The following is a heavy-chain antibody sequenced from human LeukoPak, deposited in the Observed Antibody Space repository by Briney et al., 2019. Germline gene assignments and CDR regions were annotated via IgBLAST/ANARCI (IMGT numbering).Heavy chain of an antibody. CDR3: ARERGESSGYYSFDY. J-gene: IGHJ4*02. Sequence: GASVKVSCKASGYTFTGHYMHWVRQAPGQGLEWMGWINPTSGGTNYAQKFQGRVTMTRDTSISTAYMELSRLRSDDTAVYYCARERGESSGYYSFDYWGQGTLVTVSS. CDR2: INPTSGGT. CDR1: GYTFTGHY. D-gene: IGHD3-22*01. V-gene: IGHV1-2*02.